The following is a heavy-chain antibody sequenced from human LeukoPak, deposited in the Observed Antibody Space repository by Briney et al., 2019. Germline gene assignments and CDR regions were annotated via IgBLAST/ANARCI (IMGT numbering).Heavy chain of an antibody. CDR1: GFTFSSYA. V-gene: IGHV3-23*01. D-gene: IGHD2-2*01. Sequence: GGSLRLSCAASGFTFSSYAMSWVRQAPGKGLEWVSAISGSGGSTYCADSVKGRFTISRDNSKNTLYLQMNSLRAEDTAVYYCAKDLGVGGYCSSTSCLFDYWGQGTLVTVSS. CDR2: ISGSGGST. CDR3: AKDLGVGGYCSSTSCLFDY. J-gene: IGHJ4*02.